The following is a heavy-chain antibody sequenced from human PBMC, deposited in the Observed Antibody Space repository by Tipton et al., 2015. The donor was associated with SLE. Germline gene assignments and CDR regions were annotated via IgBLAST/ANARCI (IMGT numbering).Heavy chain of an antibody. Sequence: TLSLTCTVSGGSISSYYWSWIRQPAGKGLEWIGRIYTSGSTNYNPSLKSRVTISVDTSKNQFSLKLSSVTAADTAVYYCASGYSSSSAQLWGQGTLVTVSS. CDR1: GGSISSYY. CDR3: ASGYSSSSAQL. D-gene: IGHD6-13*01. J-gene: IGHJ1*01. V-gene: IGHV4-4*07. CDR2: IYTSGST.